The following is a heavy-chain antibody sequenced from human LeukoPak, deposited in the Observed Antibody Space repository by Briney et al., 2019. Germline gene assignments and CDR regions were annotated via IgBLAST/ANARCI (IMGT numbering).Heavy chain of an antibody. V-gene: IGHV3-11*03. D-gene: IGHD4-17*01. CDR3: ASFDDDYGDYMGFDY. CDR2: ISSSSTYT. CDR1: GFTFSDYY. J-gene: IGHJ4*02. Sequence: GGSLRLSCAASGFTFSDYYMSWIRQAPGKGHEWVSYISSSSTYTNYADSVNGRFTISRDNAQNSLYLQMNSLRDEDTAVYYCASFDDDYGDYMGFDYWGQGTLVTVSS.